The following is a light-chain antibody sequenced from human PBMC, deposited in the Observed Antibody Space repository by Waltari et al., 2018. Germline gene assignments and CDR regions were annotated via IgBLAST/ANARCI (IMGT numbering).Light chain of an antibody. V-gene: IGLV1-40*01. CDR1: SSNIGAGHD. J-gene: IGLJ3*02. CDR2: GNI. Sequence: QSILTQPTSVSGAPGPRVTISCTGSSSNIGAGHDVHWYQAFPGTAPKLLIYGNIHRPAGVPDRVSGSKSGSSASLAINGLQAEDEADYYGQSFDSNVRGGVVFGGGTKVTVL. CDR3: QSFDSNVRGGVV.